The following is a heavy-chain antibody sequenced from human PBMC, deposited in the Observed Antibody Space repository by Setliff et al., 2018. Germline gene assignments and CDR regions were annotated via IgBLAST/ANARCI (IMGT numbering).Heavy chain of an antibody. V-gene: IGHV5-51*01. CDR2: VYCGDSDT. D-gene: IGHD5-18*01. J-gene: IGHJ3*02. CDR3: ARLGYSDAFDI. CDR1: EYTFTNYW. Sequence: GESLKISCKASEYTFTNYWIGWVRQMPGKGLEWMGVVYCGDSDTRYSPSFQGQVTMSADKSIRSAYLQWGSLKASDTAMYYCARLGYSDAFDIWGQGTMVTVSS.